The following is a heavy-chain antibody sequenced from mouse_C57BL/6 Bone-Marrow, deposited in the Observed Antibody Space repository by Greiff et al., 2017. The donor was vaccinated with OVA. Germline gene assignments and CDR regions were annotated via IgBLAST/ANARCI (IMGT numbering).Heavy chain of an antibody. V-gene: IGHV1-81*01. Sequence: VQLKESGAELARPGASVKLSCKASGYTFTSYGISWVKQRTGQGLEWIGEIYPRSGNTYYNEKFKGKATLTADKSSSTAYMELRSLTSEDSAVYFCANEAFDYWGQGTTLTVSS. CDR2: IYPRSGNT. CDR3: ANEAFDY. D-gene: IGHD3-2*02. CDR1: GYTFTSYG. J-gene: IGHJ2*01.